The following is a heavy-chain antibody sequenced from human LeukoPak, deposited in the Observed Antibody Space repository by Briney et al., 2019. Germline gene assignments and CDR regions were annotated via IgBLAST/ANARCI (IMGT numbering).Heavy chain of an antibody. V-gene: IGHV5-51*01. D-gene: IGHD6-13*01. CDR1: GYRFTSYW. J-gene: IGHJ4*02. CDR2: IYPGDSDT. Sequence: GESLKISCKGSGYRFTSYWIAWLRQMPGKGLEWMGIIYPGDSDTRYSPSFQGQVTISADKSISTAYLQWGSLKASDTAFYYCARRDSSIDYWGQGTLVTVSS. CDR3: ARRDSSIDY.